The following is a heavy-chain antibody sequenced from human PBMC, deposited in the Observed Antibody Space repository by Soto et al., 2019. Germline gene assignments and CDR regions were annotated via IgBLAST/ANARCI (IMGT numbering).Heavy chain of an antibody. Sequence: QVQLVQSGAEMKKPGASVKVSCMISGFPFISYYVHWVRRSPGHGLEWMGIINPSAGSTNYAQKFQCRLTLTRYSSTSTFYMELSSLRPENAALCYGASPYGSGNYYRYDLQHWGQGTLLTASS. J-gene: IGHJ1*01. CDR2: INPSAGST. CDR1: GFPFISYY. CDR3: ASPYGSGNYYRYDLQH. D-gene: IGHD3-10*01. V-gene: IGHV1-46*01.